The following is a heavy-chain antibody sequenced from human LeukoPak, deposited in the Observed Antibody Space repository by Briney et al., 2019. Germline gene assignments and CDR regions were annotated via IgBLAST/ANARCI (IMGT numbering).Heavy chain of an antibody. V-gene: IGHV4-59*01. Sequence: SETLSLTCTVSGGSISSYYWSWIRQPPGKGLEWIGYIYYSGSTNYNPSLKSRVTISVDTSKNQFSLKLSSVTAADTAVYYCARDVRDGYSQGPNYYYYYYMDVWGKGTTVTVSS. CDR2: IYYSGST. CDR3: ARDVRDGYSQGPNYYYYYYMDV. CDR1: GGSISSYY. J-gene: IGHJ6*03. D-gene: IGHD5-24*01.